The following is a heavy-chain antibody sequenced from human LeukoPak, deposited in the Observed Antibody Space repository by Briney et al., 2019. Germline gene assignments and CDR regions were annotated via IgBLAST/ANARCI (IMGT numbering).Heavy chain of an antibody. CDR2: ISSSSSYI. D-gene: IGHD2-21*02. CDR1: GFTFSSYS. J-gene: IGHJ4*02. V-gene: IGHV3-21*01. CDR3: ARLPMAVTPHVDY. Sequence: EGSLRLSCAASGFTFSSYSMNWVRQAPGKGLEWVTSISSSSSYIYYADSVKGRFTISRDNAKNSLYLQMNSLRAEDTAVYYCARLPMAVTPHVDYWGQGTLVTVSS.